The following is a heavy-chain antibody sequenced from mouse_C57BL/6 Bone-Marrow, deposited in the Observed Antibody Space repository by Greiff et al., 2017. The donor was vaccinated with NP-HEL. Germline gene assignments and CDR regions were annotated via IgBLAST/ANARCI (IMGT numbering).Heavy chain of an antibody. J-gene: IGHJ4*01. V-gene: IGHV5-4*01. D-gene: IGHD2-2*01. Sequence: EVMLVESGGGLVKPGGSLKLSCAASGFTFSSYAMSWVRQTPEKRLEWVATISDGGSYTYYPDNVKGRFTISRDNAKNSLYLQMSHLKSEDTAMYYCARDGGYDGGPYAMDYWGQGTSVTVSS. CDR2: ISDGGSYT. CDR1: GFTFSSYA. CDR3: ARDGGYDGGPYAMDY.